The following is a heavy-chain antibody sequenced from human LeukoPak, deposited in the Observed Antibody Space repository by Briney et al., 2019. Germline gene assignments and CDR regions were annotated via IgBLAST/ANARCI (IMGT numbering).Heavy chain of an antibody. CDR1: GYDFTTYW. D-gene: IGHD6-25*01. J-gene: IGHJ5*02. Sequence: GESLKISCKASGYDFTTYWIGWVRQMPGKGLESMGIIYPRDSQIRYSPSFQGQVTISADKSISTAYLQWTSLKASDTAIYYCARHTKRPQAGWFDTWGQGTLVTVSS. V-gene: IGHV5-51*01. CDR2: IYPRDSQI. CDR3: ARHTKRPQAGWFDT.